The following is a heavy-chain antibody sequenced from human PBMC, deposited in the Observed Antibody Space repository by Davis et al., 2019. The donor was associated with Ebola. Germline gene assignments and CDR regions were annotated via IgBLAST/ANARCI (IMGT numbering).Heavy chain of an antibody. CDR1: GYTFTGYY. CDR2: INPNSGGT. Sequence: ASVKVSCKASGYTFTGYYMHWVRQAPGQGLEWMGWINPNSGGTNYAQKFQGWVTMTRDTSISTAYMELSRLRSDDTAVYYCARDRGMIAAAGTVDYWGQGTLVTVSS. CDR3: ARDRGMIAAAGTVDY. D-gene: IGHD6-13*01. J-gene: IGHJ4*02. V-gene: IGHV1-2*04.